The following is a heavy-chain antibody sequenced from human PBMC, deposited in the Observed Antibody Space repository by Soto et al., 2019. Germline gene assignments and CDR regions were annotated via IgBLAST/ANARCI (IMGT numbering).Heavy chain of an antibody. Sequence: LRLSCAASGFTFSGSAMHWVRQASGKGLEWVGRIRSKANSYATAYAASVKGRFTISRDDPKNTAYLQMNSLKTEDTAVYYCTSRHYDLWSGFRVYYGMDVWGQGTTVTVSS. V-gene: IGHV3-73*01. J-gene: IGHJ6*02. CDR1: GFTFSGSA. CDR2: IRSKANSYAT. CDR3: TSRHYDLWSGFRVYYGMDV. D-gene: IGHD3-3*01.